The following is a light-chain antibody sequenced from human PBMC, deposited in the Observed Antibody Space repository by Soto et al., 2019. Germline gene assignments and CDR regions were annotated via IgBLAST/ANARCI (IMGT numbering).Light chain of an antibody. CDR1: QSVSSN. Sequence: EIVMTQSPATLSVSPGARATLSCRASQSVSSNLASYQQKPGQAPRLLIYGASTRATGIPDRFSGSGSGTEFTLTISSLQSEDFAVYYCHQYNNWPPWTFGQGTKVEIK. V-gene: IGKV3-15*01. CDR2: GAS. CDR3: HQYNNWPPWT. J-gene: IGKJ1*01.